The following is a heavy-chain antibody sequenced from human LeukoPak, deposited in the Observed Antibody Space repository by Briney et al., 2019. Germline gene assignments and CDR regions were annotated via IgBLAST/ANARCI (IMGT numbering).Heavy chain of an antibody. J-gene: IGHJ1*01. CDR1: GFSFNTYA. CDR3: AQQVGYCSSGSCYFTY. V-gene: IGHV3-23*01. D-gene: IGHD2-15*01. CDR2: ISNTGGST. Sequence: GGSLRLTCAASGFSFNTYAMSWVRQAPGKGLEWVSAISNTGGSTYYADSVKGRFTISRDKSKNTLSLQMNSLRAEDTAVYYCAQQVGYCSSGSCYFTYWGQGTLVTVSS.